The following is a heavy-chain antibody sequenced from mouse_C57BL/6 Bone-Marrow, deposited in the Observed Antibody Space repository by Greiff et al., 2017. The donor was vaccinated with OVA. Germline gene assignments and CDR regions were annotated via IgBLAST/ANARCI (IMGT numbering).Heavy chain of an antibody. J-gene: IGHJ3*01. CDR1: GYTFTSYD. Sequence: VQLQQSGPELVKPGASVKLSCKASGYTFTSYDINWVKQRPGQGLEWIGWIYPRDGSTKYNEKFKGKATLTVDTSSSTAYMELHSLTSEDSEVYFCARAEGLYGSSFAYWGQGTLVTVSA. CDR2: IYPRDGST. D-gene: IGHD1-1*01. CDR3: ARAEGLYGSSFAY. V-gene: IGHV1-85*01.